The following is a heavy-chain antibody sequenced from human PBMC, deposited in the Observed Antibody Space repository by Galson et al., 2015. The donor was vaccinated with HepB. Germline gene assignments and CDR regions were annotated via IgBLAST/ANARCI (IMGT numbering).Heavy chain of an antibody. Sequence: SLRLSCAASGFTFSSYSMNWVRQAPGKGLEWVSSISSSSSYIYYADSVKGRFTISRDNAKNSLYLQMNSLRAEDTAVYYCAREGTVVTKDFDYWGQGTLVTVSS. CDR3: AREGTVVTKDFDY. D-gene: IGHD4-23*01. CDR1: GFTFSSYS. J-gene: IGHJ4*02. V-gene: IGHV3-21*01. CDR2: ISSSSSYI.